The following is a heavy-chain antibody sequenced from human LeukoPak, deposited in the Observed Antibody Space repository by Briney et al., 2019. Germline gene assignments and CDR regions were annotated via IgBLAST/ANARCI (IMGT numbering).Heavy chain of an antibody. Sequence: SVKVSCKASGGTFSSYAISWVRQAPGQGLEWMGGIIPIFGTANYAQKFQGRVTITADESTSTAYMELSSVTAADTAVYYCARTGLGGLFYDFWSGYYRSYYFDYWGQGTLVTVSS. CDR3: ARTGLGGLFYDFWSGYYRSYYFDY. J-gene: IGHJ4*02. D-gene: IGHD3-3*01. V-gene: IGHV1-69*13. CDR2: IIPIFGTA. CDR1: GGTFSSYA.